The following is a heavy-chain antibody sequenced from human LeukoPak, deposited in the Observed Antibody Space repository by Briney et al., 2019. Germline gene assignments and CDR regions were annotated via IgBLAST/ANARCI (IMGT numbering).Heavy chain of an antibody. V-gene: IGHV1-24*01. CDR2: FDPEDGET. CDR3: ATLYCSSTSCYTGDYYYYGMDV. CDR1: GYTLTELS. J-gene: IGHJ6*02. Sequence: ASVKVSCTVSGYTLTELSMHWVRQAPGKGLEWMGGFDPEDGETIYAQKFQGRVTMTEDTSTDTAYMELSSLRSEDTTVYYCATLYCSSTSCYTGDYYYYGMDVWGQGTTVTVSS. D-gene: IGHD2-2*02.